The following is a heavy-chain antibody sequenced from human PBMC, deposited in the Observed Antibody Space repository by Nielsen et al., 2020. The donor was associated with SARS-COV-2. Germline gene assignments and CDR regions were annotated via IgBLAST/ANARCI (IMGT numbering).Heavy chain of an antibody. D-gene: IGHD3-10*01. J-gene: IGHJ6*02. CDR3: AKLSGFGELLSRIGGMDV. CDR1: GFTFRSYA. Sequence: GESLKTSFAASGFTFRSYAMSWVRQAPGTGLEWVSAISGSGGSTYYADSVKGRFTISRDNSKNTLYLQMNSLRAEDTAVYYCAKLSGFGELLSRIGGMDVWGQGTTVTVSS. CDR2: ISGSGGST. V-gene: IGHV3-23*01.